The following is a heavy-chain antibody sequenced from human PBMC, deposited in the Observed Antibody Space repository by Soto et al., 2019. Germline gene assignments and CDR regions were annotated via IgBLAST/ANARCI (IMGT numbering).Heavy chain of an antibody. CDR3: AGWARSSIGGKDFDY. Sequence: QVQLQQWGPGLLKPSETLSLTCAVYGGSITSYYWSWIRQPPGQGLEWIGEIHHSGSNTYNPSLKSRVLISLGTSTNHFFVSLTSVTAADTAVYYCAGWARSSIGGKDFDYCGQGTLVTVSS. CDR1: GGSITSYY. D-gene: IGHD1-26*01. J-gene: IGHJ4*02. V-gene: IGHV4-34*02. CDR2: IHHSGSN.